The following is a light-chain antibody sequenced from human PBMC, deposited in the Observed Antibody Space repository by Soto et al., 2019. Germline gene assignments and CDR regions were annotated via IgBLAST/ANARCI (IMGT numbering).Light chain of an antibody. CDR3: QQRDKWPRT. J-gene: IGKJ2*01. V-gene: IGKV3-11*01. Sequence: DIVLTQSPATLSLSPGERATLSCRASQSVGSYLAWFQHEPGQAPRLLIYGASNRATDIPGRFSGRGSGTDFTLTISSLESGDSAVYYCQQRDKWPRTFGQGTKLEIK. CDR1: QSVGSY. CDR2: GAS.